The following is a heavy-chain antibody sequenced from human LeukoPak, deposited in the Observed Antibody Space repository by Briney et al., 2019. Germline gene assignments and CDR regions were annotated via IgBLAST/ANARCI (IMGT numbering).Heavy chain of an antibody. CDR2: IYYSGST. D-gene: IGHD2-15*01. CDR3: ARGREGSWYDY. J-gene: IGHJ4*02. Sequence: SETLSLTCTVSGGSISSSSYYWGWIRQPPGKGLEWIGSIYYSGSTYYNPSLKSRVTISVDTSKNQFSLKLSSVTAADTAVYYCARGREGSWYDYWGQGTLVTVSS. CDR1: GGSISSSSYY. V-gene: IGHV4-39*07.